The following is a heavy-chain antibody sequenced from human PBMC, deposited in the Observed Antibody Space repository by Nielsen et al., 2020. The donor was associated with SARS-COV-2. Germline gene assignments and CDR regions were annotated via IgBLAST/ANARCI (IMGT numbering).Heavy chain of an antibody. Sequence: GESLKISCAASRFTFSSYAMSWVRQAPGKGLEWVSSINYSGGSTYYADSVMGRFTISRDNAKNSLSLQMNSLTAEDTAVYYCARRLIVATVMHSFDIWGQGTMVTVSS. V-gene: IGHV3-23*01. D-gene: IGHD6-25*01. CDR1: RFTFSSYA. J-gene: IGHJ3*02. CDR3: ARRLIVATVMHSFDI. CDR2: INYSGGST.